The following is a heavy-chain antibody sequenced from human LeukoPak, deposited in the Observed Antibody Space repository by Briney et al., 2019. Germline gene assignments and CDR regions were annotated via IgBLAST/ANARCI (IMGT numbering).Heavy chain of an antibody. CDR1: GGSVSSGDYY. Sequence: PSETLSLTCTVSGGSVSSGDYYWSWIRQPPGKGLEWIGYIYYSGSTYYNPSLKSRVTISVDTSRNQFSLQLRSVTAADTAVYYCAREDPQTTVPEGMDVWGQGTTVIVSS. J-gene: IGHJ6*02. V-gene: IGHV4-30-4*02. CDR2: IYYSGST. CDR3: AREDPQTTVPEGMDV. D-gene: IGHD4-17*01.